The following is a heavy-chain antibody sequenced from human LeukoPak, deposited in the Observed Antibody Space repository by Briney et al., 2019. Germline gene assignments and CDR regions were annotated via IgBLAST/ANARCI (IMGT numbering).Heavy chain of an antibody. V-gene: IGHV4-34*01. Sequence: GSLRLSCAASGFTFGSYGMNWVRQAPGKGLERIGEINHSGSTNYNPSLKSRVTISVDTSKNQFSLKLSSVTAADTAVYYCARVGPRAFDIWGQGTMVTVSS. CDR3: ARVGPRAFDI. CDR1: GFTFGSYG. CDR2: INHSGST. D-gene: IGHD3-16*01. J-gene: IGHJ3*02.